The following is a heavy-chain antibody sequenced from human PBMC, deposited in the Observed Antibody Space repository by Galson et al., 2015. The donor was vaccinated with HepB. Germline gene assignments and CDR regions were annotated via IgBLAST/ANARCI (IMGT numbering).Heavy chain of an antibody. CDR2: INQDGSSK. V-gene: IGHV3-7*03. J-gene: IGHJ6*02. D-gene: IGHD3-10*01. Sequence: SLRLSCAASGFTFSSYWMNWVRQAPGKGLEWVAHINQDGSSKYYVDSVKGRFSISRDNTKDSVYLQLDSLRAEDTDVYYCARRISLVRGIITKPDYYYGMDVWDQGTTVTVAS. CDR1: GFTFSSYW. CDR3: ARRISLVRGIITKPDYYYGMDV.